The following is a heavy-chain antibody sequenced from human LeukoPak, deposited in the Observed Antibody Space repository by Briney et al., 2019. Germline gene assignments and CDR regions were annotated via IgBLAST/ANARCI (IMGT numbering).Heavy chain of an antibody. CDR2: IYYSGST. J-gene: IGHJ5*02. D-gene: IGHD6-13*01. CDR3: ARVVAAAGNNWFDP. CDR1: GGSISSSSYY. V-gene: IGHV4-39*07. Sequence: SETLSLTCIVSGGSISSSSYYWGWIRQPPGKSLEWIGSIYYSGSTYYNPSLKSRLSISIDTSKNQFSLKLNSVSAADTAVYYCARVVAAAGNNWFDPWGQGTLVTVSS.